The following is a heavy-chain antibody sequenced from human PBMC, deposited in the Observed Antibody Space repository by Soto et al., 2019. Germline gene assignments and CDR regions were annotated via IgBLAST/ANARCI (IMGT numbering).Heavy chain of an antibody. J-gene: IGHJ4*02. D-gene: IGHD5-12*01. V-gene: IGHV1-18*01. Sequence: ASVKVSCKASGYTFTSYGISWVRQAPGQGLEWMGWISAYNGNTNYAQKLQGRVTMTTDTSTSTAYMELRSLRSDDTAVYYCARDLLGVYSGYDFPPLVYWCPATLVTVSS. CDR3: ARDLLGVYSGYDFPPLVY. CDR1: GYTFTSYG. CDR2: ISAYNGNT.